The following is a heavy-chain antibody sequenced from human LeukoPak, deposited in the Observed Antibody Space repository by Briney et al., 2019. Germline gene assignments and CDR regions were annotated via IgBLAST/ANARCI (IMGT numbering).Heavy chain of an antibody. D-gene: IGHD2-2*01. CDR2: MSGSGRST. Sequence: GGSLRLSCAASGFTVSNYAMSWVRQAPGKGLEWVSDMSGSGRSTFYADSVKGRFTISRDNSKNTLYLQMNTLRAENTAVYYCARRNLIVVPAVSLDHWGQGTQVTVSS. CDR3: ARRNLIVVPAVSLDH. CDR1: GFTVSNYA. V-gene: IGHV3-23*01. J-gene: IGHJ4*02.